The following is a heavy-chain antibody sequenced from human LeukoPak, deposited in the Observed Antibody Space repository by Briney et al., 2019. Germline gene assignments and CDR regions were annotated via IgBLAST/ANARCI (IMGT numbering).Heavy chain of an antibody. Sequence: TASETLSLTCTVSGGSISSYYWSWIRQPPVKGLEWIGYIYYSGSTNYNPSLKSRVTISVDTSKNQFSLKLSSVTAADTAVYYCASALRSRGSDYWGQGTLVTVSS. J-gene: IGHJ4*02. CDR1: GGSISSYY. CDR2: IYYSGST. CDR3: ASALRSRGSDY. V-gene: IGHV4-59*01. D-gene: IGHD3-16*01.